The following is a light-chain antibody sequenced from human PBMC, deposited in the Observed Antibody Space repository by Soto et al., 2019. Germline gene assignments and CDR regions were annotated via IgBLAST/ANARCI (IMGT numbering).Light chain of an antibody. Sequence: QSALTQPPSASGSPGQSVTISCTGTSSDVGAYNLVSWYQQHPGKAPKLMIYEVSKRPSGVPDRFSGSKSGNTASLTVSGLQADDAAEYFCSSHAGGNHWGVFGGGTKLTVL. CDR1: SSDVGAYNL. CDR3: SSHAGGNHWGV. J-gene: IGLJ3*02. CDR2: EVS. V-gene: IGLV2-8*01.